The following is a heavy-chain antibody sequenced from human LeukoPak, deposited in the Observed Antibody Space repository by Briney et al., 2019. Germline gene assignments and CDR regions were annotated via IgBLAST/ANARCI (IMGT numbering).Heavy chain of an antibody. V-gene: IGHV3-48*03. CDR3: ARAGIAAAGTDY. D-gene: IGHD6-13*01. J-gene: IGHJ4*02. CDR2: ISSSGSTI. Sequence: GGSLRLSCAASGFTFSSYEVNWVRQAPGKGLEWVSYISSSGSTIYYADPVKGRFTISRDNAKNSLYLQMNSLRAEDTAVYYCARAGIAAAGTDYWGQGTLVTVSS. CDR1: GFTFSSYE.